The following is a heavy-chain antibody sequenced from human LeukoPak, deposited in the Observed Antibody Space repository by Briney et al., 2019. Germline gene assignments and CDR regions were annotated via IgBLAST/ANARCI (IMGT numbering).Heavy chain of an antibody. V-gene: IGHV4-34*01. D-gene: IGHD3-22*01. CDR3: ARGRVLYYDSSGYPDYYGMDV. Sequence: PSETLSLTCAVYIGSYSRYYWSWIRQPPGKGLEWIGEINHSGSINYDPSLKSRVTISVDTSKNQFSLKLSSVTAADTAVYYCARGRVLYYDSSGYPDYYGMDVWGQGTTVTVSS. CDR2: INHSGSI. CDR1: IGSYSRYY. J-gene: IGHJ6*02.